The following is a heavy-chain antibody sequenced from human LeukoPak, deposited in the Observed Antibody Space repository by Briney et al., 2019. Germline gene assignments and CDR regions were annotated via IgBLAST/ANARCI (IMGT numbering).Heavy chain of an antibody. CDR2: ISGSGGST. CDR1: RFTFSSYA. V-gene: IGHV3-23*01. Sequence: GGSLRLSCAASRFTFSSYAMTWVRQAPGKGPEWVSAISGSGGSTYYADSVKGRFTISRDNSKNTLYLQMNSLRAEDTAVYYCAKLPREYCSSTSCPNWFDPWGQGTLVTVSS. J-gene: IGHJ5*02. CDR3: AKLPREYCSSTSCPNWFDP. D-gene: IGHD2-2*01.